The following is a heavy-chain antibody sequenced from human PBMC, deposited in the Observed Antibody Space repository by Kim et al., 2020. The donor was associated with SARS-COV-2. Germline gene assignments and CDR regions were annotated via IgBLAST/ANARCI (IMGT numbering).Heavy chain of an antibody. CDR3: TTGTWIQTWLPDY. D-gene: IGHD5-18*01. J-gene: IGHJ4*02. Sequence: GGSLRLSCAASRFTFSNAWMSWVRQAPGKGLEWVGHIKSKTDGGTTDSAAPVKGRFSISRDDSKNTVYLQMNSLKTEDTAVYYCTTGTWIQTWLPDYWGQGTLVTVSS. CDR1: RFTFSNAW. CDR2: IKSKTDGGTT. V-gene: IGHV3-15*01.